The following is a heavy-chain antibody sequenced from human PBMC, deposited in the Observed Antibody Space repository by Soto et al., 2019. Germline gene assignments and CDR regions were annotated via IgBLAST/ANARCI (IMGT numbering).Heavy chain of an antibody. CDR3: ACLAWFGDPVPPFDC. D-gene: IGHD3-10*01. CDR2: ISGSGGST. CDR1: GFTFSTYA. J-gene: IGHJ4*02. V-gene: IGHV3-23*01. Sequence: EVQLLESGGGLVQPGGSLRLSCAASGFTFSTYAMAWVRQAPGKGLEWVSGISGSGGSTNHAESVKGRFIISRDNSKTMVHLQMNSLRPEDTAVYYCACLAWFGDPVPPFDCWGQGTVVTVSS.